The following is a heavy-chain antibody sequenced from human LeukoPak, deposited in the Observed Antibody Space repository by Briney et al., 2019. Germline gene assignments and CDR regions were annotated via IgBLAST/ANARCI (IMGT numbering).Heavy chain of an antibody. Sequence: PGGSLRLSCAASGFTFGTYAMNWVRQAPGKGLEWVSGILASGSTTYYADSVKGRFTISRDNSKNTLYLQMNSLRAEDTAIYYCAKDRVPDGRWNFDLWGQGTLVTVSS. CDR2: ILASGSTT. CDR1: GFTFGTYA. D-gene: IGHD1-1*01. CDR3: AKDRVPDGRWNFDL. J-gene: IGHJ4*02. V-gene: IGHV3-23*01.